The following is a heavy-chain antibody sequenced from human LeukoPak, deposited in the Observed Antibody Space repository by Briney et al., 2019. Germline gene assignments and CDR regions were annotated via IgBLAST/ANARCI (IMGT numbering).Heavy chain of an antibody. V-gene: IGHV4-39*07. CDR2: IYYSGST. Sequence: SETLSLTCTVSGGSISSSSYYWGWIRQPPGKGLEWIGSIYYSGSTYYNPSLKSRVTISVDTSKNQFSLKLSSVTAADTAVYYCARGSSRVPFDYWGQGTLVTVSS. D-gene: IGHD6-6*01. CDR3: ARGSSRVPFDY. CDR1: GGSISSSSYY. J-gene: IGHJ4*02.